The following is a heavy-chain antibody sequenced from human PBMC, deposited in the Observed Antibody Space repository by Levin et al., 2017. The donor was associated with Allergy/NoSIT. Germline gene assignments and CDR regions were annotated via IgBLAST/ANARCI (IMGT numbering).Heavy chain of an antibody. Sequence: GESLKISCAASGFTFSSYWMTWVRQAPGKGLEWVANIKQDGSERYYVDSVKGRFTISRDNAKNSLYLQMNSLRADDTAMYYCARSGRVVVVPASWGQGTLVAVSS. J-gene: IGHJ5*02. V-gene: IGHV3-7*01. CDR1: GFTFSSYW. CDR3: ARSGRVVVVPAS. D-gene: IGHD2-2*01. CDR2: IKQDGSER.